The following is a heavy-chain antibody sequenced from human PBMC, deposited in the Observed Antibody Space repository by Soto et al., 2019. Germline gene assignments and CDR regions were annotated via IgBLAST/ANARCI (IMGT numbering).Heavy chain of an antibody. J-gene: IGHJ6*02. V-gene: IGHV3-48*03. CDR2: ISSSGSTI. CDR3: ARDRVAVAGTDYYYYGMDV. CDR1: GFTFSSYE. Sequence: EVQLVESGGCLVQPGRSLRLSCAASGFTFSSYEMNWVRQAPGKGLGWVSYISSSGSTIYYADSVKGRFTISRDNAKNSLYLQMNSLRAEDTAVYYCARDRVAVAGTDYYYYGMDVWGQGTTVTVSS. D-gene: IGHD6-19*01.